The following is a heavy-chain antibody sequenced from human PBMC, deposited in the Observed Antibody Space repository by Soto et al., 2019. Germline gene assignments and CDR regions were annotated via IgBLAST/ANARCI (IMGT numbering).Heavy chain of an antibody. CDR3: ARETLRDAIDI. CDR2: IRANDESI. CDR1: GFAFSSYG. V-gene: IGHV3-48*03. Sequence: GGSLRLSCAASGFAFSSYGIHWVRQAPGKGLEWVSNIRANDESIYYADSVKGRVSVSRDNAKNSLFLEMNSLRVDDTAVYYCARETLRDAIDIWGQGTMVTVSS. J-gene: IGHJ3*02.